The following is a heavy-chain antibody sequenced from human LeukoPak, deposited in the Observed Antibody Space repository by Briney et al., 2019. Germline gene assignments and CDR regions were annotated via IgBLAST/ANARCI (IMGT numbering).Heavy chain of an antibody. J-gene: IGHJ4*02. CDR3: ARDRPVGATLDY. CDR2: ISSSGSTI. D-gene: IGHD1-26*01. CDR1: GFTFRGYE. V-gene: IGHV3-48*03. Sequence: PGGSLRLSCAASGFTFRGYEMNWVRQAPGKGLEWLSYISSSGSTIYYADSVKGRFTISRDNAKNSLYLQMNSLRAEDTAVYYCARDRPVGATLDYWGQGTLVTVSS.